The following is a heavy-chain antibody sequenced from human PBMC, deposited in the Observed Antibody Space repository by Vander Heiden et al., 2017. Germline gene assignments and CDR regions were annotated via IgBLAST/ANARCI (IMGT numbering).Heavy chain of an antibody. CDR3: TRRPYGDYVEGGY. V-gene: IGHV3-73*01. D-gene: IGHD4-17*01. J-gene: IGHJ4*02. Sequence: EVQLVESGGGLVQTGGSLKLSCAASGFTFSASTMHWVRQASGRGLEGVGRIRSKINSYATTYAASVKGRFTISRDDSKNTAYLQMKSLKTEDTAMYYCTRRPYGDYVEGGYWGQGTLVTVSS. CDR1: GFTFSAST. CDR2: IRSKINSYAT.